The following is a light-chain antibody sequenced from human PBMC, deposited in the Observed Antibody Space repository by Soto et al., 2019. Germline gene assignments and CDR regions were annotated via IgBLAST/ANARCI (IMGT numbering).Light chain of an antibody. Sequence: DIQMTQSPSSLSASVGDRVTITCRASQGISNYLAWYQQKPGKVPKLLIYAASTLQSGVPSRFSGSGSGTDFTRTISRLQPEDVATCYCQKYNSAPHTFGQGTKLEIK. J-gene: IGKJ2*01. CDR2: AAS. V-gene: IGKV1-27*01. CDR1: QGISNY. CDR3: QKYNSAPHT.